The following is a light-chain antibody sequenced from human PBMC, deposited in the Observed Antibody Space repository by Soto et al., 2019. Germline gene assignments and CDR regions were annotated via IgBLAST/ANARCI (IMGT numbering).Light chain of an antibody. CDR1: QSISSY. CDR2: AAS. V-gene: IGKV1-39*01. CDR3: QQSYSTPRT. Sequence: DIQMTQSPYSLSASVGDRVTITCRASQSISSYLNWYQQKPGKAPKRLIYAASSLQSGVQSRFSGSGSGTYFTLTISSLQPEDFATYYCQQSYSTPRTFGQGTKVEIK. J-gene: IGKJ1*01.